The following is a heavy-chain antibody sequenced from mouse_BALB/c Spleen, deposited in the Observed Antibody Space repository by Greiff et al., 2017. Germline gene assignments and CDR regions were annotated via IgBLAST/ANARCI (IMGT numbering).Heavy chain of an antibody. D-gene: IGHD2-4*01. CDR1: GFNIKDTY. J-gene: IGHJ4*01. CDR3: ASSTMITTNYAMDY. V-gene: IGHV14-3*02. Sequence: EVQLQQSGAELVKPGASVKLSCTASGFNIKDTYMHWVKQRPEQGLEWIGRIDPANGNTKYDPKFQGKATITADTSSNTAYLQLSSLTSEDTAVYYCASSTMITTNYAMDYWGQGTSVTVSS. CDR2: IDPANGNT.